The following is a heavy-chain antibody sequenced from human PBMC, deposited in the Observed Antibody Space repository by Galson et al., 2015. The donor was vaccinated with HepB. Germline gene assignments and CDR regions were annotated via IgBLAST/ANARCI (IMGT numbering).Heavy chain of an antibody. CDR2: ISYDGSSK. D-gene: IGHD6-19*01. J-gene: IGHJ6*02. CDR3: AKDKQWLSYYYYGIDV. V-gene: IGHV3-30*18. Sequence: SLRLSCAASGFTFSSYGMHWVRQAPGKGLEWVAVISYDGSSKYYADSVKGRFTISRDNSKNTLYLQMNSLRAEDTAVYYCAKDKQWLSYYYYGIDVWGQGTTVTVSS. CDR1: GFTFSSYG.